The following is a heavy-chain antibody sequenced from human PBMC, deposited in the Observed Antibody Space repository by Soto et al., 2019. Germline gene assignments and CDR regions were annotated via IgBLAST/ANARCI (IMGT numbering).Heavy chain of an antibody. Sequence: PGGSLVVSCAASVFTFSSYAMHWVGQAPGKGLEWVAVISYDGSNKYYADSVKDRFTISRDNSKNTLYLQMNSLRAEDTAVYYCARDKGDGYPENFDYWGHGTMFTVSS. CDR1: VFTFSSYA. D-gene: IGHD5-12*01. CDR2: ISYDGSNK. V-gene: IGHV3-30-3*01. CDR3: ARDKGDGYPENFDY. J-gene: IGHJ4*01.